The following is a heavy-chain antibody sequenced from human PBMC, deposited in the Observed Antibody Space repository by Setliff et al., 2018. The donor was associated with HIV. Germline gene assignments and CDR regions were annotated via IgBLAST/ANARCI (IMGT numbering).Heavy chain of an antibody. J-gene: IGHJ6*03. V-gene: IGHV1-69*05. CDR2: IIPLFGST. Sequence: SVKVSCEASGGIFSSYAFSWVRQAPGQGLEWMGGIIPLFGSTDYAQKFQGRLTITTDESTSKAYMELSSLRSEDTAVYYCASAQQKLVQFYYYMDVWGKGTMVTVSS. CDR3: ASAQQKLVQFYYYMDV. D-gene: IGHD6-13*01. CDR1: GGIFSSYA.